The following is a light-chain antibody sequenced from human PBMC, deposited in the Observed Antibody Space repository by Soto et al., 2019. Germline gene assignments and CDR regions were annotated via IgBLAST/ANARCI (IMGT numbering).Light chain of an antibody. J-gene: IGKJ1*01. V-gene: IGKV1-5*01. CDR2: DAS. Sequence: DIQMTQSPSTLSASVGDRVTITCRASQSISSWLAWYQQKPGKAPKLLIYDASSLESGVPSRFSGSGSGTEFTLTISSLQLDDFATYYCQQYNSYSQTFGQGTKVDIK. CDR1: QSISSW. CDR3: QQYNSYSQT.